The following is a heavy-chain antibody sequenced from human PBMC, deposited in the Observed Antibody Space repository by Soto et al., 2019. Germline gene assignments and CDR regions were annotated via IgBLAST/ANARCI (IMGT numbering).Heavy chain of an antibody. Sequence: GASVKVSCKTSGYTFTGYYMHWVRQAPGQGLEYMGWINPNSGGTKYAQKFQDRVTMTRDTSTDTAHMRLNRLRSDDTAVYYCARDGRDGSNFPFEYWGQGTLVTVSS. J-gene: IGHJ4*02. V-gene: IGHV1-2*02. D-gene: IGHD3-3*01. CDR3: ARDGRDGSNFPFEY. CDR2: INPNSGGT. CDR1: GYTFTGYY.